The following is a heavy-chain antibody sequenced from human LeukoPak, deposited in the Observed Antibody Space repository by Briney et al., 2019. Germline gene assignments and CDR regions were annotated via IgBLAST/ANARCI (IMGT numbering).Heavy chain of an antibody. D-gene: IGHD6-19*01. CDR1: GYTLTLLS. V-gene: IGHV1-24*01. CDR2: FYPEGCGT. CDR3: ATSSASRHVDY. Sequence: GASVKVSCKGSGYTLTLLSMRWVRHAHGKGLGWMWGFYPEGCGTIYSQKDYGRVTMTEDTSTDTAYMELSRLRSEDTAVYEFATSSASRHVDYWGEGTVVTVSS. J-gene: IGHJ4*02.